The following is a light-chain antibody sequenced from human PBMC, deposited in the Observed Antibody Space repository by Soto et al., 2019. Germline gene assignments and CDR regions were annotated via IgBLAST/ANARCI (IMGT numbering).Light chain of an antibody. J-gene: IGKJ5*01. Sequence: EIVLSQSTGTLSLPPGERATLSWMASQTVSSSYLAWYQQKPGQAPRLLIYGASSRATGIPDRFSGSGSGTDFTLTISRLEPEDFAVYYCQQYGSSSTFGQGTRLEI. CDR3: QQYGSSST. V-gene: IGKV3-20*01. CDR1: QTVSSSY. CDR2: GAS.